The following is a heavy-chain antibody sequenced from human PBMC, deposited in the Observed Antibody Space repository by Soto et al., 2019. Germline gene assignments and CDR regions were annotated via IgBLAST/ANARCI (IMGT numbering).Heavy chain of an antibody. D-gene: IGHD1-26*01. CDR1: GFTFSTYA. Sequence: PGGSLRLSCAASGFTFSTYAMSWVRQAPGKGLEWVSGIGTSGGSTNYVDSVKGRFTISRDNSKNTLHLQMNSLRAEDTALYYCAPQGARGLYSFDNWGQGTLVTVSS. CDR3: APQGARGLYSFDN. J-gene: IGHJ4*02. CDR2: IGTSGGST. V-gene: IGHV3-23*01.